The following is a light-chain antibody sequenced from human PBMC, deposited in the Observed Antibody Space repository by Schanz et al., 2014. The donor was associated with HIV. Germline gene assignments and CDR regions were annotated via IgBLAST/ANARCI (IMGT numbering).Light chain of an antibody. J-gene: IGKJ1*01. Sequence: DIVMTQSPDSLAVSLGERATINCKSSQNVLYSSNNKNYLAWYQQKPGQAPRLLIYGASSRATGIPDRFSGSGSGTDFTLTISRLEPEDFAVYYCQQYGSSPWTFGRGTKVEIK. CDR2: GAS. V-gene: IGKV4-1*01. CDR3: QQYGSSPWT. CDR1: QNVLYSSNNKNY.